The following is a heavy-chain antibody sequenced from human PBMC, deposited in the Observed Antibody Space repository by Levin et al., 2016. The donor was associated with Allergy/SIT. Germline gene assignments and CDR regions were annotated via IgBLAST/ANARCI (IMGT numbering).Heavy chain of an antibody. CDR1: GFTFSSYA. J-gene: IGHJ3*02. D-gene: IGHD3-22*01. CDR3: AKSSYSSHRDYDSSGSDAFDI. V-gene: IGHV3-23*01. CDR2: ISGSGGST. Sequence: GESLKISCAASGFTFSSYAMSWVRQAPGKGLEWVSAISGSGGSTYYADSVKGRFTISRDNSKNTLYLQMNSLRAEDTAVYYCAKSSYSSHRDYDSSGSDAFDIWGQGTMVTVSS.